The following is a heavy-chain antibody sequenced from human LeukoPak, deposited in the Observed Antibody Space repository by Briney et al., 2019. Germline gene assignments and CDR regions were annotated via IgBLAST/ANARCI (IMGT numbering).Heavy chain of an antibody. Sequence: GGSLRLSCAASGFTFSDYSMNWVRQAPGKGLEWVSTISSSGSSIFYAASVKGRFTISRDNARNSLDLQMNSLRAEDTAVYYCARGGDGYNSPFDYWGQGTPVTVSS. CDR3: ARGGDGYNSPFDY. V-gene: IGHV3-21*01. CDR2: ISSSGSSI. J-gene: IGHJ4*02. D-gene: IGHD5-24*01. CDR1: GFTFSDYS.